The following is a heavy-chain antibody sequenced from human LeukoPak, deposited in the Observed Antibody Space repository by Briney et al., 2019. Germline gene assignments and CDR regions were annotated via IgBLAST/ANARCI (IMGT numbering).Heavy chain of an antibody. D-gene: IGHD5-12*01. V-gene: IGHV3-48*03. CDR1: GFTFSSYE. CDR2: ISSSGSTI. CDR3: VRDRSGYDYYYYYYMDV. Sequence: GGSLRLSCAASGFTFSSYEMNWVRQAPGKGLEWVSYISSSGSTIYYADSVKGRFTISRDNAKNSLYLQMNSLRAEDTAVYYCVRDRSGYDYYYYYYMDVWGKGTTVTVS. J-gene: IGHJ6*03.